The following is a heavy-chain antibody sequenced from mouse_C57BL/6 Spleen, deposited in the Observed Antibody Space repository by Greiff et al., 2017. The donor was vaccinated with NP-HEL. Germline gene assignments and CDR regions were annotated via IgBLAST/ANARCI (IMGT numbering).Heavy chain of an antibody. CDR3: AREGYIDG. CDR2: INPNNGGT. Sequence: VQLQQSGPELVKPGASVKISCKASGYTFTDYYMNWVKQSHGKSLEWIGDINPNNGGTSYNQKFKGKATLTVDKSSSTAYMELRSLTSEDSAVYYCAREGYIDGWGTGTTVTVSS. J-gene: IGHJ1*03. V-gene: IGHV1-26*01. CDR1: GYTFTDYY.